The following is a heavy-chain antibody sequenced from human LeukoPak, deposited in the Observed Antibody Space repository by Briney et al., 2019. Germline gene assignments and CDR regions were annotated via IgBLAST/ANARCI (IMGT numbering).Heavy chain of an antibody. Sequence: GGSLTLSCAASAFTFSSYGMHWVRQAPGKGLEWVAVIWYDGSNKNYADSVKGRFTISRDNSKNTLYLQMNSLRAEDTAVYYCAKHGIAARWGAFDIWGQGTMVTVSS. CDR1: AFTFSSYG. CDR2: IWYDGSNK. D-gene: IGHD6-6*01. V-gene: IGHV3-33*06. CDR3: AKHGIAARWGAFDI. J-gene: IGHJ3*02.